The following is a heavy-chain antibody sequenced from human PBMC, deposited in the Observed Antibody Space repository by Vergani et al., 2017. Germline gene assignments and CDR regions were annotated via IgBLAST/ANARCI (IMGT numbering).Heavy chain of an antibody. CDR3: AHSSTVTKEYAFDI. J-gene: IGHJ3*02. D-gene: IGHD4-17*01. V-gene: IGHV2-5*02. CDR1: GFSLSTSGVG. Sequence: QITLKESGPTLVKPTQTLTLTCTFSGFSLSTSGVGVGWIRQPPGKALEWLAIIYWDDDKRYSPSLKSRLTITKDTSKNQVVLTMTNMNPVDTATYYGAHSSTVTKEYAFDIWGQGTMVTVSS. CDR2: IYWDDDK.